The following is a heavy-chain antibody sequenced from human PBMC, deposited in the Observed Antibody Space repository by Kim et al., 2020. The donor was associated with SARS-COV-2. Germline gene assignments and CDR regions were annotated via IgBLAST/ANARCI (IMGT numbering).Heavy chain of an antibody. CDR1: GYTFTSYG. Sequence: ASVKVSCKASGYTFTSYGISWVRQAPGQGLEWMGWISAYNGNTNYAQKLQGRVTMTTDTSTSTAYMELRSLRSDDTAVYYCARDCGGSCYFAHQLGFDIWGQGTMVTVSS. CDR2: ISAYNGNT. D-gene: IGHD2-15*01. J-gene: IGHJ3*02. CDR3: ARDCGGSCYFAHQLGFDI. V-gene: IGHV1-18*01.